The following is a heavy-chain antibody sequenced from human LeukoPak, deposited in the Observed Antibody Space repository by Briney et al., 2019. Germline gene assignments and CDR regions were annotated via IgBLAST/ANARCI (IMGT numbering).Heavy chain of an antibody. CDR1: GFNYSSYT. Sequence: GGSLRLSCAAFGFNYSSYTMNWVRQAPGMGLEWLSYISATTDITYYADSVKGRYTISRDNAKNSLYLQMSNLRAEDTAVYYCVRGSLASGVVVYYYYYLDVWGKGTTVTVSS. CDR2: ISATTDIT. CDR3: VRGSLASGVVVYYYYYLDV. J-gene: IGHJ6*03. D-gene: IGHD3-3*01. V-gene: IGHV3-48*01.